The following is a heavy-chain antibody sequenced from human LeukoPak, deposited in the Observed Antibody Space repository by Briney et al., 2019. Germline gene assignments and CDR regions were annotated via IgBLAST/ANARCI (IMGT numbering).Heavy chain of an antibody. V-gene: IGHV3-21*04. CDR2: ISSSSSYI. CDR1: GFTFSSYS. J-gene: IGHJ3*02. Sequence: GGSLRLSCAASGFTFSSYSMNWVRQAPGKGLEWVSSISSSSSYIYYADSVKGRFTISRDNAKNSLYLQMNSLRAEDTAVYYCAKRIRSSSAGDAFDIWGQGTMVTVSS. D-gene: IGHD6-6*01. CDR3: AKRIRSSSAGDAFDI.